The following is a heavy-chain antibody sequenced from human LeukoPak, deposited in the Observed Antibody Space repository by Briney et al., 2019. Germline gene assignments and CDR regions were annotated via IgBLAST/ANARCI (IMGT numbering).Heavy chain of an antibody. CDR3: ARALDGYSSGYFWVYFRH. Sequence: GESLKISCKGSGYSFTSYWIGWVRQMPGKGLEWMGIIHPGDSDTRYSPSFQGQVTISADKSISTAYLQWSSLKASDTAMYYCARALDGYSSGYFWVYFRHWGQGTLVTVSS. V-gene: IGHV5-51*01. D-gene: IGHD3-22*01. CDR2: IHPGDSDT. CDR1: GYSFTSYW. J-gene: IGHJ1*01.